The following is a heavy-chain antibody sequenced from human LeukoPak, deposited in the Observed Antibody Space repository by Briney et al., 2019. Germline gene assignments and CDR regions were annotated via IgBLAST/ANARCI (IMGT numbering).Heavy chain of an antibody. CDR2: ITGSGSTT. V-gene: IGHV3-23*01. CDR3: AKAWYGAYIDDY. J-gene: IGHJ4*02. D-gene: IGHD4-17*01. CDR1: GFAFSSYA. Sequence: GGSLRLSCAASGFAFSSYAMNWVRQAPGKGLEWVSAITGSGSTTYYAESVRGRFTISRDNSKNTLYLQMNSLRAEDTAVYFCAKAWYGAYIDDYWGQGTLVTVSS.